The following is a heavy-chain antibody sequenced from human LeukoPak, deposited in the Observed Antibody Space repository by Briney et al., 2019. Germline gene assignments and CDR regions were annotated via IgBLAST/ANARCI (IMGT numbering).Heavy chain of an antibody. CDR1: GYTFTGYY. Sequence: GASVKVSCKASGYTFTGYYMHWVRQAPGQGLEWMGWINPNSGGTNYAQKFQGRVTMTRDTSSSTAYMELSGLKSDDTAVYYCARVEGYIGWGQGTLVTVSS. J-gene: IGHJ1*01. CDR2: INPNSGGT. V-gene: IGHV1-2*02. D-gene: IGHD2-15*01. CDR3: ARVEGYIG.